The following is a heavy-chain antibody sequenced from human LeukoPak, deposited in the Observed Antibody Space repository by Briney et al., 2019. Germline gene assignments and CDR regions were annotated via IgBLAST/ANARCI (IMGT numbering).Heavy chain of an antibody. CDR1: GYTFTGYY. D-gene: IGHD1-1*01. J-gene: IGHJ4*02. Sequence: ASVKVSCKASGYTFTGYYMHWVRQAPGQGLEWMGWISAYNGNTNYAQKLQGRVTMTTDTSTSTAYMELRSLRSDDTAVYYCARDLTNDDGYWGQGTLVTVSS. CDR2: ISAYNGNT. V-gene: IGHV1-18*04. CDR3: ARDLTNDDGY.